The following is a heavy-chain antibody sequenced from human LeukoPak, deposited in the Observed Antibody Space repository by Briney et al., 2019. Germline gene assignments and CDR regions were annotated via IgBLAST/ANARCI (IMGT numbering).Heavy chain of an antibody. CDR3: ARDCSGGSCYGAFDI. V-gene: IGHV4-30-4*01. CDR1: GASIRSGDYY. Sequence: SETLSLTCTVSGASIRSGDYYWSWIRQPPGKGLEWIGYIYDSGSTYYNPSLKSRITISVDTSENRFSLKLSSVTATDTAVYHCARDCSGGSCYGAFDIWGQGTMVTVSS. D-gene: IGHD2-15*01. J-gene: IGHJ3*02. CDR2: IYDSGST.